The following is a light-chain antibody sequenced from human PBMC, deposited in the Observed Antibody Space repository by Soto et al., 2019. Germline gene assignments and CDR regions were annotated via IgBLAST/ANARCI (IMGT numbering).Light chain of an antibody. Sequence: QPVLTQSPSASASLGASVKLTCTLSSGHSSYAIAWHQQQPEKGPRYLMKLNSDGSHSKGDGIPGRFSGSSSGAERYLTISSLQSEDEADYYCQTWGAGIQVFGGGTKVTVL. CDR2: LNSDGSH. CDR1: SGHSSYA. V-gene: IGLV4-69*01. CDR3: QTWGAGIQV. J-gene: IGLJ2*01.